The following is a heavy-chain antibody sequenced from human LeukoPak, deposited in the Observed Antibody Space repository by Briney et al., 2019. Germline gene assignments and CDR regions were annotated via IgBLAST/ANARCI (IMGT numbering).Heavy chain of an antibody. J-gene: IGHJ4*02. Sequence: GGSLRLSCGASGFTFRNYEMNWVRQAPGRGLEWVSTITTSGGTTFYADSVRGRFTISRDNSKNTLYLQMNSLRAEDTAVYYCAKRSDSYYSDFWGQGTLVTVSS. CDR2: ITTSGGTT. CDR1: GFTFRNYE. V-gene: IGHV3-23*01. CDR3: AKRSDSYYSDF.